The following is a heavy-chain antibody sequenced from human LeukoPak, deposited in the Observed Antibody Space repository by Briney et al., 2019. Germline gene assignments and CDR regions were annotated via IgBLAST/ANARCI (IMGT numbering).Heavy chain of an antibody. Sequence: GGSLRLSCSAFGFTFSSYALHWVRQAPGEGLEWVSCISGSGGSTYYADSVKGRFTISRDNSKNTIYLQMNSLRAEDTAVYYCAKDYRFGELLAAYFDYWGQGTLVTVSS. CDR1: GFTFSSYA. D-gene: IGHD3-10*01. CDR3: AKDYRFGELLAAYFDY. CDR2: ISGSGGST. J-gene: IGHJ4*02. V-gene: IGHV3-23*01.